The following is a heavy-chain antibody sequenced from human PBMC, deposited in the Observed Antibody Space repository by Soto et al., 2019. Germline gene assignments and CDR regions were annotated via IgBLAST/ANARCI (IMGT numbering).Heavy chain of an antibody. V-gene: IGHV4-39*01. CDR2: INYSGST. CDR1: GGSISSSSYY. J-gene: IGHJ5*02. D-gene: IGHD6-6*01. CDR3: ARYSSSLGWFDP. Sequence: SETLSLTCTVSGGSISSSSYYWGWIRQPPGKGPEWIGSINYSGSTYYNPSLKSRVTISVDTSKNQFSLKLSSVTAADTALYYCARYSSSLGWFDPWGQGTLVTVSS.